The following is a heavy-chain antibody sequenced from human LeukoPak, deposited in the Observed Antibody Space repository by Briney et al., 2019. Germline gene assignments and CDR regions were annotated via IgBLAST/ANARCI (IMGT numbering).Heavy chain of an antibody. Sequence: GGSLRLSCAASGFTFSSYGMHWVRQAPGKGLEWVAVISYDGSNKYYADSVKGRFTISRDNSKNTLYLQMNSLRAEDTAVYYCARPAGGYYYYMDVWGKGTTVTVSS. CDR1: GFTFSSYG. D-gene: IGHD2-15*01. CDR2: ISYDGSNK. V-gene: IGHV3-30*03. J-gene: IGHJ6*03. CDR3: ARPAGGYYYYMDV.